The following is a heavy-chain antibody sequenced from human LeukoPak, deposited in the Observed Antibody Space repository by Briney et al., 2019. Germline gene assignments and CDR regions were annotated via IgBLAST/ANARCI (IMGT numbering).Heavy chain of an antibody. D-gene: IGHD5-12*01. CDR3: ARDGVLREWDRGYSGYVLYSYYYYGMDV. CDR1: GVTFSSYS. Sequence: GGSLRLSCAASGVTFSSYSMNWVRQAPGKGLEWVSSISSSSSYIYYADSVKGRFTISRDNAKNSLYLQMNSLRAEDTAVYYCARDGVLREWDRGYSGYVLYSYYYYGMDVWGQGTTVTVSS. J-gene: IGHJ6*02. CDR2: ISSSSSYI. V-gene: IGHV3-21*01.